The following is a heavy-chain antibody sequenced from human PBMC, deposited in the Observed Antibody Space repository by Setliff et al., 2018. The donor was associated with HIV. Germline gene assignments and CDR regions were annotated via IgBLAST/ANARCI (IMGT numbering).Heavy chain of an antibody. J-gene: IGHJ3*02. CDR2: IIPIFGTA. Sequence: SVKVSCRASGGTFSSYAINWVRQAPGQGLEWMGGIIPIFGTANYAQKFQGRLTIPADESLTTAYMELSSLTSEDTAVYYCARPTTEGDYYDSSGYLSGAFDIWGQGTMVTVSS. V-gene: IGHV1-69*13. CDR1: GGTFSSYA. D-gene: IGHD3-22*01. CDR3: ARPTTEGDYYDSSGYLSGAFDI.